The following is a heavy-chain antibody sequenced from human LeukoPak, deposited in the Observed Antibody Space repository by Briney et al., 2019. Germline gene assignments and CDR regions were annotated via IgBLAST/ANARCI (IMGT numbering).Heavy chain of an antibody. D-gene: IGHD2-8*01. CDR3: ARKGGTRGPLNY. V-gene: IGHV3-7*01. CDR1: GFTFSNYW. Sequence: GGSLRLSCAASGFTFSNYWMSWVRQAPGKGLEWVANIKQDGSETYYVDSVKGRYTISRDNAKNSLFLQMNSLTAEDTAVYYCARKGGTRGPLNYWGQGTLVTVSS. CDR2: IKQDGSET. J-gene: IGHJ4*02.